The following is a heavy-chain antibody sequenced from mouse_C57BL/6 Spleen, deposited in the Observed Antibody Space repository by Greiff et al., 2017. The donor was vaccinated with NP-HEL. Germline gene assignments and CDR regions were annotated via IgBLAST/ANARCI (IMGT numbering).Heavy chain of an antibody. D-gene: IGHD2-5*01. J-gene: IGHJ2*01. CDR1: GYTFTDYE. CDR2: IDPETGGT. CDR3: TREGYSRYYFYN. V-gene: IGHV1-15*01. Sequence: VKLMESGAELVRPGASVTLSCKASGYTFTDYEMHWVKQTPVHGLEWIGAIDPETGGTAYNQKFKGKAILTADKSSSTAYMELRSLTSEDSAVYYCTREGYSRYYFYNWGQGTTLTVAS.